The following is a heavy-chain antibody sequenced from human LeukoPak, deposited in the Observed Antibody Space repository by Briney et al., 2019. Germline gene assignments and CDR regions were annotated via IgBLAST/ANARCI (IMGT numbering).Heavy chain of an antibody. CDR1: GFTFDDYA. Sequence: GRSLRLSCAASGFTFDDYAMHWVRQAPGKGLEWVSGISWNSGSIGYADSVKGRFTISRDNAKNSLYLQMNSPRAEDTALYYCAKEYDAFDIWGQGTMVTVSS. J-gene: IGHJ3*02. V-gene: IGHV3-9*01. CDR3: AKEYDAFDI. CDR2: ISWNSGSI.